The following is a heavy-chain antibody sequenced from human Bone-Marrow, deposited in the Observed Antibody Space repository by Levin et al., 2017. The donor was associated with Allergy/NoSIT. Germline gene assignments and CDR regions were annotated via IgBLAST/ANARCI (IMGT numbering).Heavy chain of an antibody. D-gene: IGHD2-15*01. Sequence: GESLKISCAASGFSFNNAWMNWVRQVPGKGLEWVGRIQTETEGGSTDYAAAVKDRFTIARDDVKNILYLQMHSLKTEDTAVYNCATVTFIVGYYYGMDVWGQGTTVTVSS. CDR2: IQTETEGGST. V-gene: IGHV3-15*01. CDR3: ATVTFIVGYYYGMDV. J-gene: IGHJ6*02. CDR1: GFSFNNAW.